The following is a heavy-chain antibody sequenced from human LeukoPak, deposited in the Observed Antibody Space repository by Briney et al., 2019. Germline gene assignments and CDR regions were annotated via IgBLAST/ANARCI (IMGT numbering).Heavy chain of an antibody. CDR2: INHSGST. CDR1: GGSISSYY. Sequence: SETLSLTCTVSGGSISSYYWSWIRQPPGKGLEWIGEINHSGSTNYNPSLKSRVTISVDTSKNQFSLKLSSVTAADTAVYYCARGQRFWSGYYGYWGQGTLVTVSS. CDR3: ARGQRFWSGYYGY. J-gene: IGHJ4*02. V-gene: IGHV4-34*01. D-gene: IGHD3-3*02.